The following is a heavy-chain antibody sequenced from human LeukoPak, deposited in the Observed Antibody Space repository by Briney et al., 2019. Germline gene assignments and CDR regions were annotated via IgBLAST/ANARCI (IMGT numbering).Heavy chain of an antibody. CDR2: ISGSGGST. V-gene: IGHV3-23*01. CDR3: AKDGGLAAAGTWGY. CDR1: GFTFSSYA. J-gene: IGHJ4*02. Sequence: GGSLRLSCAASGFTFSSYALSWVRQAPGKGLEWVSAISGSGGSTYYADSVKGRFTISRDNSKNTLYLQMNSLRAEDTAVYYCAKDGGLAAAGTWGYWGQGTLVTVSS. D-gene: IGHD6-13*01.